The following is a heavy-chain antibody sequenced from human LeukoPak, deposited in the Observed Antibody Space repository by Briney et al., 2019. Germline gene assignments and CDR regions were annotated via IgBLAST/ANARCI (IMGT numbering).Heavy chain of an antibody. CDR1: GFTFSNYN. V-gene: IGHV3-48*04. Sequence: GGSLRLSCAASGFTFSNYNMNWVRQAPGKGLEWVSYISTSGSTKYYADSVKGRFTISRDNAKNSLYLQMNSLRAEDTATYYCARDSSGYYPDFDYWGQGTLVTVSS. D-gene: IGHD3-22*01. J-gene: IGHJ4*02. CDR2: ISTSGSTK. CDR3: ARDSSGYYPDFDY.